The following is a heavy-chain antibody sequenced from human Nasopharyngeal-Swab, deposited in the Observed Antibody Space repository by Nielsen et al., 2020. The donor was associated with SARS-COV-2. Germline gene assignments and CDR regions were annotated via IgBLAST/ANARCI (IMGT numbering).Heavy chain of an antibody. CDR3: ARALTTYSSGWYIDY. CDR1: GGSISSYY. Sequence: SETLSPTCTVSGGSISSYYWSWIRQPPGKGLEWIGYIYYSGSTNYNPSLKSRVTISVDTSKNQFSLKLSSVTAADTAVYYCARALTTYSSGWYIDYWGQGTLVTVSS. D-gene: IGHD6-19*01. V-gene: IGHV4-59*01. CDR2: IYYSGST. J-gene: IGHJ4*02.